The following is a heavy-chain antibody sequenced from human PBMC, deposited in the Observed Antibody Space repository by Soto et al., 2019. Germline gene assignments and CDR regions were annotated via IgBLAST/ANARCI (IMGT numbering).Heavy chain of an antibody. J-gene: IGHJ4*02. CDR1: GFTFTRYS. CDR2: ISSTTNYI. V-gene: IGHV3-21*06. Sequence: GRSLRLSCAASGFTFTRYSMNWVRQAPGKGLEWVSSISSTTNYIYYGDSMKGRFTISRDNAKNSLYLEMNSLRAEDTAVYYCARESEDLTSNFDYWGQGTLVTVPQ. CDR3: ARESEDLTSNFDY.